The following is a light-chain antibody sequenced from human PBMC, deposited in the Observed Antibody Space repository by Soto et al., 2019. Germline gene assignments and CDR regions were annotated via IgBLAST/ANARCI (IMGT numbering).Light chain of an antibody. CDR3: QQYNSYRFT. J-gene: IGKJ3*01. Sequence: DIQMTQSPSTLSASVGDRVTITCRASQSISSWLAWYQQKPGKAPKLLIYKASSLESGVPSRFSGSGSGTEFTLTISSLQPDDFATYYCQQYNSYRFTFVPGTKVDIK. V-gene: IGKV1-5*03. CDR2: KAS. CDR1: QSISSW.